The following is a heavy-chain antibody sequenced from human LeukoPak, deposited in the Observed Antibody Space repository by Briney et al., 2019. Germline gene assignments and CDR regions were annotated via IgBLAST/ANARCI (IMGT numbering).Heavy chain of an antibody. Sequence: QSGGSLRLSCAASGFTFSTYAMSWVRQAPGKGLDWVSVIYSGGSTYYADSVKGRFTISRDNSKNTLYLQMNSPRAEDTAVYYCARVIQRGDGYLDYWGQGTLVTVSS. CDR2: IYSGGST. CDR1: GFTFSTYA. J-gene: IGHJ4*02. V-gene: IGHV3-53*01. D-gene: IGHD3-10*01. CDR3: ARVIQRGDGYLDY.